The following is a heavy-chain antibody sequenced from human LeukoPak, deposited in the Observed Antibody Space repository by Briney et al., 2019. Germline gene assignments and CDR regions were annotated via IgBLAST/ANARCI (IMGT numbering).Heavy chain of an antibody. J-gene: IGHJ4*02. V-gene: IGHV3-11*01. Sequence: GGSLRLSCAASGFPFSDYFMSWIRQAPGKGLEWVSYISNSGSTIYYADSVKGRFTISRDNAKNSLYLQLNSLRAEDTAVYYCARDSRFESSTYYRDYWGPGTLVTVSS. CDR2: ISNSGSTI. CDR1: GFPFSDYF. CDR3: ARDSRFESSTYYRDY. D-gene: IGHD3-22*01.